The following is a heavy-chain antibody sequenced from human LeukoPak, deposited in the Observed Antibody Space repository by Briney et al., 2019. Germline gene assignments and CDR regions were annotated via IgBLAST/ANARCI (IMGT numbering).Heavy chain of an antibody. CDR2: ISGSGGST. Sequence: GGSLRLSCAASGFTFGSYAMSWVRQAPGKGLEWVSAISGSGGSTYYADSVKGRFTISRDNSKNTLYLQINSLRAEDTAVYYCAKGTRKSSISWLQDTFDYWGQGTLVTVSS. CDR3: AKGTRKSSISWLQDTFDY. D-gene: IGHD2-2*01. CDR1: GFTFGSYA. V-gene: IGHV3-23*01. J-gene: IGHJ4*02.